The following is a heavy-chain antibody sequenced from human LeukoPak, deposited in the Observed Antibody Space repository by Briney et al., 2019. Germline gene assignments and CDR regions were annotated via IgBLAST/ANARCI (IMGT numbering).Heavy chain of an antibody. Sequence: PGGSLRLSCAASGFTFSSYSMNWVRHAPGKGLEWVSSISSSSSYIYYADSVKDRVTISRDNSKNTLYLQMNSLRAEDTAVYYCARDCRLKTRVRGVIKYYYYMDVWGKGTTVTISS. V-gene: IGHV3-21*01. CDR3: ARDCRLKTRVRGVIKYYYYMDV. CDR2: ISSSSSYI. D-gene: IGHD3-10*01. CDR1: GFTFSSYS. J-gene: IGHJ6*03.